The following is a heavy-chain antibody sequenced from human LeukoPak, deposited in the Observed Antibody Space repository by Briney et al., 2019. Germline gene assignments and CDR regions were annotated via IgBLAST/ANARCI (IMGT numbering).Heavy chain of an antibody. CDR2: INAGNGNT. CDR1: GYTFTSYA. CDR3: ARVITVRGFMGAFDI. J-gene: IGHJ3*02. V-gene: IGHV1-3*01. D-gene: IGHD3-10*01. Sequence: ASVKVSCKASGYTFTSYAMHWVRQAPGQRLEWMGWINAGNGNTKYSQKFQGRVTITRDTSASTAYMELSSLRSEDTAVYYCARVITVRGFMGAFDIWGQGTMVTVSS.